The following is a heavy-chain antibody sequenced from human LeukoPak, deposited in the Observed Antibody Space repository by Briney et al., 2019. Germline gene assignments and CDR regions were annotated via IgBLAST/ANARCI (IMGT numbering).Heavy chain of an antibody. V-gene: IGHV3-23*01. J-gene: IGHJ4*02. CDR3: AKGFSNDNFAMKRTFDF. Sequence: HAGGSLRLSCAASGFTFSNYWMSWVRQAPGKGLEWVSAISGSGGSTYYADSVEGRFTISRDNSKNTLYLQMDSLRAEDTAVYFCAKGFSNDNFAMKRTFDFWGQGTLVTVSS. CDR1: GFTFSNYW. CDR2: ISGSGGST. D-gene: IGHD3-9*01.